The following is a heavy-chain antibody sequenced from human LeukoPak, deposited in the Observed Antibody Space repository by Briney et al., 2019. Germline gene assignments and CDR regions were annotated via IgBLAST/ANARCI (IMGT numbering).Heavy chain of an antibody. J-gene: IGHJ4*02. CDR1: GGSISSYY. V-gene: IGHV4-59*01. Sequence: PSETLSLTCTVSGGSISSYYWSWIRQPPGKGLEWIGYIYYSGSTNYNPSLKSRVTISVDTSKNQFSPKLSSVTAADTAVYYCARGAVAGTGIDYWGQGTLVTVSS. CDR2: IYYSGST. CDR3: ARGAVAGTGIDY. D-gene: IGHD6-19*01.